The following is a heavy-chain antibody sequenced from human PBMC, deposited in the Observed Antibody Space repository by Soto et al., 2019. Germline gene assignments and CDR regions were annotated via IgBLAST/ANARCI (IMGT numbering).Heavy chain of an antibody. CDR3: ARDGFHSSGSPFLPIGWFDP. CDR1: GFTFSSYS. D-gene: IGHD6-19*01. Sequence: GGSLRLSCAASGFTFSSYSMNWVRQAPGKGLEWVSYISSSSSTIYYADSVKGRFTISRDNAKNSLFLQMNSLRAEDTAVYYCARDGFHSSGSPFLPIGWFDPWGQGTLVTVSS. J-gene: IGHJ5*02. CDR2: ISSSSSTI. V-gene: IGHV3-48*01.